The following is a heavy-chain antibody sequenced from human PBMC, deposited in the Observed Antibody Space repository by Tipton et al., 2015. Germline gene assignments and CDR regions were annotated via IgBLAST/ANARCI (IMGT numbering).Heavy chain of an antibody. Sequence: TLSLTCTVSGGSVISGTDYWSWIRQPPGKGLEWIGYTFSGGSTNYNPSLKSRVTISLDTSKNQFSLNLNSVTAADTAMYYCTKFNCGGDCYSYRGWFDPWGQGTLVTVSS. CDR1: GGSVISGTDY. V-gene: IGHV4-61*01. CDR2: TFSGGST. CDR3: TKFNCGGDCYSYRGWFDP. D-gene: IGHD2-21*02. J-gene: IGHJ5*02.